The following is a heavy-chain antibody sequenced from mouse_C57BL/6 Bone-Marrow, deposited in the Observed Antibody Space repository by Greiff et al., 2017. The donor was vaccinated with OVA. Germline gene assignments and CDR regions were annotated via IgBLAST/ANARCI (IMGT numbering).Heavy chain of an antibody. Sequence: LEESGPELVKPGASVKISCKASGYSFTIYYIHRVKQRLGQGREWIGLIYPGSVNTKYNEKFKGKATLPADTSSSTAYMQLSSLTSEDSAVYYCARSNYGGLAMDYWGQGTSVTVSS. CDR2: IYPGSVNT. J-gene: IGHJ4*01. D-gene: IGHD2-5*01. CDR1: GYSFTIYY. V-gene: IGHV1-66*01. CDR3: ARSNYGGLAMDY.